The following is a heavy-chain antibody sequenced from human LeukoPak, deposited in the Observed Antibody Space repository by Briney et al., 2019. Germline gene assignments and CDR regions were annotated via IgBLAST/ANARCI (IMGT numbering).Heavy chain of an antibody. CDR3: ANVGVAAASPPFYLDV. CDR2: MTSDGRT. V-gene: IGHV3-23*01. CDR1: GFTFSNYA. Sequence: PGGSLRPSCAASGFTFSNYAMVWVRQAPGKGLDWVSAMTSDGRTFYADSVRGRVTISRDNSKNTLYLQMNSLGAEDTAEYFCANVGVAAASPPFYLDVWGKGTTVTVSS. J-gene: IGHJ6*03. D-gene: IGHD2-2*01.